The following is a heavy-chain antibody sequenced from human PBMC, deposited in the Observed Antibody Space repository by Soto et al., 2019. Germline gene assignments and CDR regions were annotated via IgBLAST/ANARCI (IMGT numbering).Heavy chain of an antibody. Sequence: QVQLVESGGGVVQPGRSLRLSCAASRFTFSSYAMHWVRQAPGKGLEWVAVISYDGSNKYYADSVKGRFTISRDNTKNTLYLQMNSLRAEDTAVYYCARGQYSSSWSEYYYYGMDVWGQGTTVTVSS. D-gene: IGHD6-13*01. V-gene: IGHV3-30-3*01. CDR3: ARGQYSSSWSEYYYYGMDV. J-gene: IGHJ6*02. CDR1: RFTFSSYA. CDR2: ISYDGSNK.